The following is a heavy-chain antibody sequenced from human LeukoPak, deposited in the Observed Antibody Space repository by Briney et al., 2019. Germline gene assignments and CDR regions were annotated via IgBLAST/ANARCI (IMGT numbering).Heavy chain of an antibody. Sequence: SETLSLTCTVSGGSISSYYWSWIRQPPGKGLEWIGYIYYSGSTNYNPSLKSRVTISVDTSKNQFSLKLSSVTAADTAVYYCATSSGWYSLDYWGQGTLVTVSS. V-gene: IGHV4-59*01. CDR1: GGSISSYY. D-gene: IGHD6-19*01. J-gene: IGHJ4*02. CDR3: ATSSGWYSLDY. CDR2: IYYSGST.